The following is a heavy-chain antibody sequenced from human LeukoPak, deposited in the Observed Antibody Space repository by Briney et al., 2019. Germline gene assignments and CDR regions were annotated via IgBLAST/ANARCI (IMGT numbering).Heavy chain of an antibody. CDR3: AREGVDCSSTSCWNWFDP. Sequence: ASVKVSCKASGYTFTGYYMHWVRQAPGQGLEWMGWINPNSGGTNYAQKFQGRVTMTRDTSISTAYMELSRLRSDDTAVYYCAREGVDCSSTSCWNWFDPWGQGTLVTVSS. CDR2: INPNSGGT. CDR1: GYTFTGYY. V-gene: IGHV1-2*02. D-gene: IGHD2-2*01. J-gene: IGHJ5*02.